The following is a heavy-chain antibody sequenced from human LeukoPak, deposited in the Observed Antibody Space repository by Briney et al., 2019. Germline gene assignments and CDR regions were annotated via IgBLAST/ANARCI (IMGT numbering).Heavy chain of an antibody. CDR3: TRVEYCSGGSCSFDP. J-gene: IGHJ5*02. CDR1: GFTFGDYA. Sequence: GRSLRLSCTASGFTFGDYAMNWVRQAPGKGLESVGFIRSKAYGGTTEYAASVKGRFTISRDDSKSIAYLQMNSLKTDDTAVYYCTRVEYCSGGSCSFDPWGQGTLVTVSS. V-gene: IGHV3-49*04. CDR2: IRSKAYGGTT. D-gene: IGHD2-15*01.